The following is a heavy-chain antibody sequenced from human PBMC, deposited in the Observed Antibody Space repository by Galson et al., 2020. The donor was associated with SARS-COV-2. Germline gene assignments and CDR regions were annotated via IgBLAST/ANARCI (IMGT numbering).Heavy chain of an antibody. V-gene: IGHV4-38-2*01. D-gene: IGHD1-1*01. CDR2: IYPTGTT. Sequence: ASETLSLTCAVSGYSISSYNYWAWIRQPPGKGLEWIGSIYPTGTTNHHPSLKSRVTFSLDTSKNQFSLKMTSVAAADTAIYYCARVEGDNWFEDLWGQGTVVIVSS. J-gene: IGHJ5*02. CDR3: ARVEGDNWFEDL. CDR1: GYSISSYNY.